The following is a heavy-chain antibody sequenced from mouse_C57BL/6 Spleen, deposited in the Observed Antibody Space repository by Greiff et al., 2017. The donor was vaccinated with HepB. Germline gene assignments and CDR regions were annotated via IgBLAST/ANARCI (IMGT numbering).Heavy chain of an antibody. D-gene: IGHD1-1*01. CDR1: GYTFTSYW. CDR2: IDPNSGGT. J-gene: IGHJ1*03. V-gene: IGHV1-72*01. Sequence: QVQLQQPGAELVKPGASVKLSCKASGYTFTSYWMHWVKQRPGRGLEWIGRIDPNSGGTKYNEKFKSKATLAVDKPSSTAYMQLSSLTSEDAAVYDCARSSYGSSYGWYFDVWGTGTTVTVSS. CDR3: ARSSYGSSYGWYFDV.